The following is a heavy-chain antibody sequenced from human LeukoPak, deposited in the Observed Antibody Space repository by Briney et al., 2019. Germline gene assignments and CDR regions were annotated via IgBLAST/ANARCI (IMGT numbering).Heavy chain of an antibody. CDR1: GASITSSSHY. Sequence: SETLSLTCTVSGASITSSSHYWGWIRQSPGKGLEWIGSIYYSGNTYYSPSLSIGVTISVDTSKNQFSLKLSSVTAADTAVYYCASCYYYGSGSYYNRFDSWGQGTLVTVS. CDR2: IYYSGNT. J-gene: IGHJ5*01. V-gene: IGHV4-39*01. D-gene: IGHD3-10*01. CDR3: ASCYYYGSGSYYNRFDS.